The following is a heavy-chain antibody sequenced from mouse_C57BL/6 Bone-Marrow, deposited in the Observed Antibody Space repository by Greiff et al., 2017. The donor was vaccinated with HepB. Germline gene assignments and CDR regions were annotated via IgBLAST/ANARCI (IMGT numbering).Heavy chain of an antibody. CDR2: IDPNSGGT. D-gene: IGHD2-4*01. Sequence: VKQSCKASGYTFTSYWMHWVKQRPGRGLEWIGRIDPNSGGTKYNEKFKSKATLTVDKPSSTAYMQLSSLTSEDSAVYYCARWGSTMITKWYFDVWGTGTTVTVSS. V-gene: IGHV1-72*01. J-gene: IGHJ1*03. CDR1: GYTFTSYW. CDR3: ARWGSTMITKWYFDV.